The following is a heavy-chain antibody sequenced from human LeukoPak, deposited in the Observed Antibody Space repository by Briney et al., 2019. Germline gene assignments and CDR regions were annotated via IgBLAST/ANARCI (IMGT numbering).Heavy chain of an antibody. Sequence: SETLSLTCAVSGGSISSGGYSWSWIRQPPGKGLEWIGYIYHSGSTYYNPSLKSRVTISVGRSKNQFSLKLSSVTAADTAVYYCARAQGKTKIDYWGQGTLVTVSS. J-gene: IGHJ4*02. CDR1: GGSISSGGYS. CDR3: ARAQGKTKIDY. V-gene: IGHV4-30-2*01. CDR2: IYHSGST.